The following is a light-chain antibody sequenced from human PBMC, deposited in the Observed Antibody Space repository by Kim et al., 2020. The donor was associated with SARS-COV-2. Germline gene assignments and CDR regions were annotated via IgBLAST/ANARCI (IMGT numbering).Light chain of an antibody. Sequence: VSPGERTPLSCRASQTIDNNLAWFQQKPGQAPRLFIYGASTRAPGIPARFSVSGSGTEFTLTISSLQSEDFAVYYCQHYHKWPHSFGQGTKLEI. CDR3: QHYHKWPHS. CDR1: QTIDNN. J-gene: IGKJ2*03. CDR2: GAS. V-gene: IGKV3-15*01.